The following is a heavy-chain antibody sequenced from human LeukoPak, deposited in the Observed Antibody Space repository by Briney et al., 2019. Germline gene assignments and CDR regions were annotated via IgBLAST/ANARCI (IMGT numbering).Heavy chain of an antibody. D-gene: IGHD3-10*01. CDR1: GYTFTGYY. J-gene: IGHJ6*02. CDR3: ARQTSYYGSEIYYYGMDV. Sequence: ASVKVSCKASGYTFTGYYMHWVRQAPGQGLEWMGWINPNSGGTNYAQKFQGRVTMTRDTSISTAYMELSRLRSDDTAVYYCARQTSYYGSEIYYYGMDVWGQGTTVTVSS. CDR2: INPNSGGT. V-gene: IGHV1-2*02.